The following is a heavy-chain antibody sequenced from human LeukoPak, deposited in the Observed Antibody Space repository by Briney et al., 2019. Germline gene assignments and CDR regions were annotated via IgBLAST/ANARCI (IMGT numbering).Heavy chain of an antibody. CDR1: GITFSSYA. V-gene: IGHV3-23*01. D-gene: IGHD2-15*01. CDR2: ISGSGGTT. Sequence: GGSLRLSCAASGITFSSYAMSWVRQAPGKGLEWVSVISGSGGTTYYADSVKGRFTISRDNSKNMLYLQMSSLRAEDTAVYYCAKKAGSRTDQYPLDYWGQGTLVTVSS. J-gene: IGHJ4*02. CDR3: AKKAGSRTDQYPLDY.